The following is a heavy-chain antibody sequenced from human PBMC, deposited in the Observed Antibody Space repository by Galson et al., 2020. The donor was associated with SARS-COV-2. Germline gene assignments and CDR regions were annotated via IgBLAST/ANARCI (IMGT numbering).Heavy chain of an antibody. V-gene: IGHV4-34*01. Sequence: SETLSLTCAVYGGYFSGYYWSWIRQPPGKGLEWIGEINHSGSTNYNPSLKSRVTISVDTSKNQFSLKLSCVTAADTAVYYCARERGVHYGDYGRRSYGMDVWGQGTTVTVSS. J-gene: IGHJ6*02. CDR2: INHSGST. D-gene: IGHD4-17*01. CDR1: GGYFSGYY. CDR3: ARERGVHYGDYGRRSYGMDV.